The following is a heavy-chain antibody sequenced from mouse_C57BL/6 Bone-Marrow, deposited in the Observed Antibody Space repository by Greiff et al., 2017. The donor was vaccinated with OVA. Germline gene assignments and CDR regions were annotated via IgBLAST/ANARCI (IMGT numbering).Heavy chain of an antibody. D-gene: IGHD2-14*01. CDR2: IYPRSGNT. Sequence: QVQLQQSGAELARPGASVKLSCKASGYTFTSYGISWVKQRTGQGLEWIGEIYPRSGNTYYNEKFKGKATLTADKSSSTAYMELRSLTSEDSAVYFCARYEDRGFAYWGQGTLVTVSA. J-gene: IGHJ3*01. CDR1: GYTFTSYG. CDR3: ARYEDRGFAY. V-gene: IGHV1-81*01.